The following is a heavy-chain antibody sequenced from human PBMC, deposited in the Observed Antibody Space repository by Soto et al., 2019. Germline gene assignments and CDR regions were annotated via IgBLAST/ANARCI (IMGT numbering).Heavy chain of an antibody. CDR3: AKPRRSSSWYGFDS. CDR1: GFIFSSYI. Sequence: GGSLRLSCAASGFIFSSYIMSWVRQAPGKGLEWVSGITGSGGRTYYANSVKGRFTISRDNSKNTLYLQMNSLRADDTAVYDCAKPRRSSSWYGFDSGGQGIMVTVSS. J-gene: IGHJ3*02. CDR2: ITGSGGRT. D-gene: IGHD6-13*01. V-gene: IGHV3-23*01.